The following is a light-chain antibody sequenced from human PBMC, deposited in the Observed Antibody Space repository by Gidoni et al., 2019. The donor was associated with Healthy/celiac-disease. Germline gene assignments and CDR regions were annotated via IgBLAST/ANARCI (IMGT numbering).Light chain of an antibody. CDR2: EVS. CDR1: RSDVGDYNY. J-gene: IGLJ2*01. CDR3: SSYTSSSTSVV. Sequence: QSALTQPASVSGSPGQSITISCTGTRSDVGDYNYVSWYQQHPGKAPKLMIYEVSNRPSGVSNRFSGSKSGNTASLTISGLQAEDEADYYCSSYTSSSTSVVFGGGTKLTVL. V-gene: IGLV2-14*01.